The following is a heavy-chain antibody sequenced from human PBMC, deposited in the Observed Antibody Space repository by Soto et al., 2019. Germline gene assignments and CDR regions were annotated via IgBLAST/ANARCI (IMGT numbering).Heavy chain of an antibody. Sequence: GGSLRLSCVASGFNISSHGMHWVRQAPGKGLEWVSFIWDSGRDIHYADSVEGRFLISRDNSKNSMYLQVKRLRPEDTALYYCVRGATTTGWFDDLDLWGRGTMVTVSS. J-gene: IGHJ3*01. V-gene: IGHV3-33*03. D-gene: IGHD6-19*01. CDR1: GFNISSHG. CDR2: IWDSGRDI. CDR3: VRGATTTGWFDDLDL.